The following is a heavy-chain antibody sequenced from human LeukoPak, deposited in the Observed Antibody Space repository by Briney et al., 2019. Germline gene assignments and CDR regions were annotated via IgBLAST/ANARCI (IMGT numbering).Heavy chain of an antibody. Sequence: GGSLRLSCAASEFSVGSNYMTWVRQAPGKGLEWVSLIYSGGSTYYADSVKGRFTVSRDNSKETLYLQMNSLTAEDTAVYYCAKAGVELATISPFDIWGQGTMVTVSS. CDR3: AKAGVELATISPFDI. CDR2: IYSGGST. J-gene: IGHJ3*02. V-gene: IGHV3-66*01. D-gene: IGHD5-24*01. CDR1: EFSVGSNY.